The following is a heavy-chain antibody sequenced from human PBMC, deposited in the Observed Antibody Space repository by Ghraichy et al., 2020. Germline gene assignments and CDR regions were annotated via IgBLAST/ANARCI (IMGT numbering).Heavy chain of an antibody. V-gene: IGHV3-48*02. CDR2: IGTSSNPI. CDR3: VRDVRRDEYNFY. CDR1: GFTFNNYG. Sequence: GGSLRLSCAASGFTFNNYGMNWVRQAPGKGLEWISYIGTSSNPIYYAGSVKGRFTISRDNAENSVYLQMSSLRDEDTAVYYCVRDVRRDEYNFYWGQGTLVAVSS. J-gene: IGHJ4*02. D-gene: IGHD5-24*01.